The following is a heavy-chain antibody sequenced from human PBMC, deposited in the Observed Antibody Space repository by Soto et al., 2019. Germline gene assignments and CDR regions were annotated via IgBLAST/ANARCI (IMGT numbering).Heavy chain of an antibody. J-gene: IGHJ6*02. V-gene: IGHV1-18*01. D-gene: IGHD3-9*01. CDR2: ISAYNGNT. CDR3: AREGQDFDWSDTNYYYYYGMDV. Sequence: ASVKVSCKASGYTFTSYGISWVRQAPGQGLEWMGWISAYNGNTNYAQKLQGRVNMTTDTSTSTAYMELRSLRSDDTAVYYCAREGQDFDWSDTNYYYYYGMDVWGQGTTVTVSS. CDR1: GYTFTSYG.